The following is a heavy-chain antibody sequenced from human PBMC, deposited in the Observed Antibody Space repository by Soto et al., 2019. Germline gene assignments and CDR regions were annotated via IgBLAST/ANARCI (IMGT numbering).Heavy chain of an antibody. CDR2: IYYTGTT. Sequence: SETLSLTCTVSGGSIRDYYWGWIRQSPGKGLEWIGYIYYTGTTKYNPSLKSRVTISVDSSKIQFSLKLDSVTAADTAVYYCARLGGYYQAFDSWGQGTLVTVSS. D-gene: IGHD3-22*01. V-gene: IGHV4-59*08. J-gene: IGHJ4*02. CDR3: ARLGGYYQAFDS. CDR1: GGSIRDYY.